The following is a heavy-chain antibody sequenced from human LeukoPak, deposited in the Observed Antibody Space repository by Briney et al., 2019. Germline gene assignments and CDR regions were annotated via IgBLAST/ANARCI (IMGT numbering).Heavy chain of an antibody. V-gene: IGHV3-21*01. CDR3: ARVGLGYCSSTSCHYFDY. Sequence: GRSLRLSCAASGFTFSSYSMNWVRQAPGKGLEWVSSISSSSSYIYYADSVKGRFTISRDNAKNSLYLQMNSLRAEDTAVYYCARVGLGYCSSTSCHYFDYWGQGTLVTVSS. D-gene: IGHD2-2*01. CDR1: GFTFSSYS. J-gene: IGHJ4*02. CDR2: ISSSSSYI.